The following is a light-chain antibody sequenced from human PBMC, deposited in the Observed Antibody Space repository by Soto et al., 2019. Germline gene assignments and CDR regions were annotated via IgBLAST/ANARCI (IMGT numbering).Light chain of an antibody. Sequence: IQMTQSPSTLSASIGDRVTITCRANQSISTWLAWYQQKPGKAPNLLMYGASTLRSGVPSRFSGSGSGTEFTLTISSLQPDDFATYFCQQYASYSTFGQGTRLEF. J-gene: IGKJ5*01. CDR1: QSISTW. CDR2: GAS. V-gene: IGKV1-5*01. CDR3: QQYASYST.